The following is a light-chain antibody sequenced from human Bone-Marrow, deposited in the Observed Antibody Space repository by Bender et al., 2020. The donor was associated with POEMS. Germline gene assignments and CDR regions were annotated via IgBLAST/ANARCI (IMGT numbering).Light chain of an antibody. Sequence: HSALTQPASASGSPGQSVTISCTGTSSDVGTYNYVSWYQQHPGKAPKLIIFDVNNRPSGVSNRFSGSKSDNTASLTISGLQAEDEADYYCSSYTNSTTVFGGGTKVTVL. CDR1: SSDVGTYNY. J-gene: IGLJ2*01. CDR2: DVN. V-gene: IGLV2-14*03. CDR3: SSYTNSTTV.